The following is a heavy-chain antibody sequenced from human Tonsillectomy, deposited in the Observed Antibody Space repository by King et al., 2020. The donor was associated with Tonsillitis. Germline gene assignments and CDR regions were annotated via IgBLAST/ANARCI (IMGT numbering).Heavy chain of an antibody. D-gene: IGHD4-17*01. CDR1: GFTFSSYD. V-gene: IGHV3-13*01. CDR3: ARQNGDTDAFDI. J-gene: IGHJ3*02. Sequence: VQLVESGGGLVQPGGSLRLSCAASGFTFSSYDMHWVRQATGKGLEWVSAIGTAGDTYYPGSVKGRFTISRENAKNALYLQMNSLRAGETAVYYCARQNGDTDAFDIWGQGTMVTVSS. CDR2: IGTAGDT.